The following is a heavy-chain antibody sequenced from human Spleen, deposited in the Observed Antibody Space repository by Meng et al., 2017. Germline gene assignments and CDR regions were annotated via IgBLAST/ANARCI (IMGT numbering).Heavy chain of an antibody. CDR3: AKVRPSSGWGFDY. Sequence: GESLKISCAASGFTFSSYAMSWVRQAPGKGLEWVSGITSSGGSTYYADSVKGRFTISRDNSKNTLYLQMSSLRAEDTAVYYCAKVRPSSGWGFDYWGQGTLVTVSS. D-gene: IGHD6-19*01. V-gene: IGHV3-23*01. J-gene: IGHJ4*02. CDR1: GFTFSSYA. CDR2: ITSSGGST.